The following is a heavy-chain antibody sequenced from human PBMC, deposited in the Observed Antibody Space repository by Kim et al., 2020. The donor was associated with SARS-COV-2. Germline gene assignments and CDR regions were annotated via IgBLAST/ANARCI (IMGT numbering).Heavy chain of an antibody. CDR3: ARDLLSSIAARRDDAFDI. CDR2: IYSAGST. CDR1: GFTVSSNY. V-gene: IGHV3-53*01. J-gene: IGHJ3*02. D-gene: IGHD6-6*01. Sequence: GGSLRLSCAASGFTVSSNYMSWVRQAPGKGLEWVSVIYSAGSTYYADSVKGRFTISRDNSKNTLYLQMNSLRAEDTAVYYCARDLLSSIAARRDDAFDIWGQGTMVTVSS.